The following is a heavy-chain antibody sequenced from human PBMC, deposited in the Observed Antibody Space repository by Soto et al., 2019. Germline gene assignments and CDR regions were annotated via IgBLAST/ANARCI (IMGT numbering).Heavy chain of an antibody. D-gene: IGHD4-4*01. J-gene: IGHJ6*02. CDR3: ARVLKGNYSNPYYYYYGMDV. Sequence: SETLSLTCTVSGGSISSGGYYWSWIRQHPGKGLEWIGYIYYSGSTYYNPSLKSRVTISVDTSKNQFSLKLSSVTAADTAVYYCARVLKGNYSNPYYYYYGMDVWGHGTTVTVSS. V-gene: IGHV4-31*03. CDR2: IYYSGST. CDR1: GGSISSGGYY.